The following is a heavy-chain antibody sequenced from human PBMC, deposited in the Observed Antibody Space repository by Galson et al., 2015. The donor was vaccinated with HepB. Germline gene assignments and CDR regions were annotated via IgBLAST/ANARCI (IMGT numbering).Heavy chain of an antibody. CDR3: ARYDYGLAAFDI. CDR1: RFTFRSSS. D-gene: IGHD4-17*01. CDR2: ISSSSSYI. J-gene: IGHJ3*02. V-gene: IGHV3-21*01. Sequence: SLRLSCADSRFTFRSSSMYWVRQAPGAGLEWVSYISSSSSYISYADSVKGQFTLSRDNAKNSLYLQMNSLRAEDTAVYYCARYDYGLAAFDIWGPGTMFTVSS.